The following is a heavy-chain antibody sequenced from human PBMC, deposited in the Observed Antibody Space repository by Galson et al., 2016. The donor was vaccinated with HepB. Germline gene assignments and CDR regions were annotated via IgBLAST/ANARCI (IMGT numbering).Heavy chain of an antibody. J-gene: IGHJ4*02. Sequence: SLRLSCAASGFTFSTSWMHWVRQAPGKGLVWVSRINSDGSSTTYADSVKGRFTISRDNAKNTLYQQMNSLRAEDTAVYYCASFTLAQPGAYWGQGTLVTVSS. CDR1: GFTFSTSW. CDR3: ASFTLAQPGAY. D-gene: IGHD6-13*01. V-gene: IGHV3-74*01. CDR2: INSDGSST.